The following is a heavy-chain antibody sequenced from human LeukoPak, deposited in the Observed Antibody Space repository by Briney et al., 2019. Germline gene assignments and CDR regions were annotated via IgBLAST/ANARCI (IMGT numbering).Heavy chain of an antibody. J-gene: IGHJ5*02. D-gene: IGHD4-17*01. CDR2: MNPNSGNT. CDR3: ARVSSSDYGENWFDP. CDR1: GYTFTSYD. Sequence: ASVKVSCKASGYTFTSYDINWVRQATGQGLEWMGWMNPNSGNTGYAQKFQGRDTMTRNTSISTAYMELSSLRSEDTAVYYCARVSSSDYGENWFDPWGQGTLVTVSS. V-gene: IGHV1-8*01.